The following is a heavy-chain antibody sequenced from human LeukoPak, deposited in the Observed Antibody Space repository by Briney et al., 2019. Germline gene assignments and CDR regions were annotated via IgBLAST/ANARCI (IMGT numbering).Heavy chain of an antibody. CDR3: ARVGEVAAGRFYYFDY. J-gene: IGHJ4*02. V-gene: IGHV3-21*01. CDR2: ISSSSSYI. Sequence: PGGSLRLSCAASGFTFSSYAMHWVRQAPGKGLEWVSSISSSSSYIYYADSVKGRFTISRDNAKNSLYLQMNSLRAEDTAVYYCARVGEVAAGRFYYFDYWGQGTLVTVSS. D-gene: IGHD3-3*01. CDR1: GFTFSSYA.